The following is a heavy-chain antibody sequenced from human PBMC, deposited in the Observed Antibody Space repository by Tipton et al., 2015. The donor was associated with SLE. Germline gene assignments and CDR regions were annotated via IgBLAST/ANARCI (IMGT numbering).Heavy chain of an antibody. V-gene: IGHV4-38-2*02. D-gene: IGHD4/OR15-4a*01. CDR1: GHSISSGYY. CDR3: ARHHPLMTVASFDY. J-gene: IGHJ4*02. Sequence: TLSLTCNVSGHSISSGYYWGWIRQFPGKGLEWIGSFYHSGSTYYNPSLKSRVTISVDTSKNQFSLKLTSVTAADTAVYYCARHHPLMTVASFDYWGQGSLLIVSS. CDR2: FYHSGST.